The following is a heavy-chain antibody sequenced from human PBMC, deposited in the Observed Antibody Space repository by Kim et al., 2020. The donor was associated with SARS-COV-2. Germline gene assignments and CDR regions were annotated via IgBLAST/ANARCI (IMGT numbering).Heavy chain of an antibody. CDR2: IWYDGSNK. CDR1: GFTFSSYG. CDR3: ARVYASPTVVTPDYGMDV. V-gene: IGHV3-33*01. D-gene: IGHD4-17*01. J-gene: IGHJ6*02. Sequence: GGSLRLSCAASGFTFSSYGMHWVRQAPGKGLEWVAVIWYDGSNKYYADSVKGRFTISRDNSKNTLYLQMNSLRAEDTAVYYCARVYASPTVVTPDYGMDVWGQGTTVTVSS.